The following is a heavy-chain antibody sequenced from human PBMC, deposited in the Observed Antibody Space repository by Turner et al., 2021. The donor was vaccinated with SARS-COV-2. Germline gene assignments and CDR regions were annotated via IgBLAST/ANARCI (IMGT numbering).Heavy chain of an antibody. J-gene: IGHJ4*02. V-gene: IGHV3-7*03. CDR1: GLTFSSYW. Sequence: EVQMVASGGGLVQPGGSVRICFAVSGLTFSSYWMSWVRQAPGKVLEWVAKIKQDESEKNYVDSVKGRFTISRDNAKNSLYLQMNSLSAEDTAVYYCATGGYSYHHWGQGTLVTVSS. CDR2: IKQDESEK. D-gene: IGHD5-18*01. CDR3: ATGGYSYHH.